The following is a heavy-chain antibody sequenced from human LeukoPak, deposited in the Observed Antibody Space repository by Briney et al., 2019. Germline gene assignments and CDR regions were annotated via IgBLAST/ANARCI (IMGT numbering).Heavy chain of an antibody. V-gene: IGHV3-30*02. J-gene: IGHJ4*02. CDR3: TRIDSSGYYFYY. CDR2: IRYDGNNK. Sequence: GGSLRHSCAASGFIFSSYDMHWVRQAPGKGLESVALIRYDGNNKYYADSVTGRFTISRDNSKNTLYLQMNSLRVDDTALYYCTRIDSSGYYFYYWGQGTLVTVSS. D-gene: IGHD3-22*01. CDR1: GFIFSSYD.